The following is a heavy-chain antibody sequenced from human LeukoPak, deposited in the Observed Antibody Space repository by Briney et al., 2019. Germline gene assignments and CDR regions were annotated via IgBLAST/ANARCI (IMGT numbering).Heavy chain of an antibody. Sequence: GGSVKVSPKASGPTFTGDYMHWVRQAPGQGVEWMGRINPNSGGTNYAQKFQGRVTMTRDTSISTAYKELSRLRSDDTAVYYCARDREYCGGDCYSYYFDYWGQGTLVTVSS. V-gene: IGHV1-2*06. CDR2: INPNSGGT. CDR1: GPTFTGDY. CDR3: ARDREYCGGDCYSYYFDY. J-gene: IGHJ4*02. D-gene: IGHD2-21*02.